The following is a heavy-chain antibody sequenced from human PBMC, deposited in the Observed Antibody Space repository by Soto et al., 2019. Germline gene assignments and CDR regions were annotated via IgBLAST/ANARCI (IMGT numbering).Heavy chain of an antibody. CDR2: IYYSGST. D-gene: IGHD1-1*01. J-gene: IGHJ6*02. CDR1: GGSISSYY. V-gene: IGHV4-59*01. Sequence: QVQLQESGPGLVKPSETLSLTCTVSGGSISSYYWSWIRQPPGKGLEWIGYIYYSGSTNYNPSLKSRVTISVDTSKNQSSLKLSSVTAADTAVYYCARGGTYNYFYYYYGMDVWGQGTTVTVSS. CDR3: ARGGTYNYFYYYYGMDV.